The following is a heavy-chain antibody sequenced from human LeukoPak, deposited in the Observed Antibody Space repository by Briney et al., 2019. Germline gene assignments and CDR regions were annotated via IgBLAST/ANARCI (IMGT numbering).Heavy chain of an antibody. V-gene: IGHV3-23*01. Sequence: GSLRPSCAASGFTFSSYAMSWVRQAPGKGLEWVSAISGSGGSTYYADSVKGRFTISRDNSKNTLYLQMNSLRAEDTAVYYCAKDKAGGYSYGYLIDYWGQGTLVTVSS. CDR3: AKDKAGGYSYGYLIDY. D-gene: IGHD5-18*01. CDR2: ISGSGGST. CDR1: GFTFSSYA. J-gene: IGHJ4*02.